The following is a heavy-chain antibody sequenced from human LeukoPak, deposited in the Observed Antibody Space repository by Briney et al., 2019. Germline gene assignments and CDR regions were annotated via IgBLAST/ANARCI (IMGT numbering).Heavy chain of an antibody. V-gene: IGHV3-30*03. CDR1: GFSFSDYV. J-gene: IGHJ4*02. CDR2: ISYDGSQK. D-gene: IGHD3-16*01. CDR3: ARDKDGWGIHDF. Sequence: GGSLRLSCAASGFSFSDYVLHWVRQAPGKGLEWVALISYDGSQKNFADSVKGRFTTPRDNSKFTVYLEMYSLRAEDTAIYFCARDKDGWGIHDFWGQGTLVTVSS.